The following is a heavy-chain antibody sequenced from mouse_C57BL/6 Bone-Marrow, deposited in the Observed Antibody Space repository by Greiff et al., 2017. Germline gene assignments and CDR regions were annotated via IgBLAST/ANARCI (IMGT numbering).Heavy chain of an antibody. V-gene: IGHV3-6*01. CDR3: ARAHPFDV. Sequence: EVQLVESGPGLVKPSQSLSLTCSVTGYSITSGYYWNWIRQLPGNKLEWMGYISYDGSNNYNPSLKNRIPITRDTSKNQFFLKLNSVTTEDTATYYCARAHPFDVWGTGTTVTVSS. CDR1: GYSITSGYY. J-gene: IGHJ1*03. CDR2: ISYDGSN.